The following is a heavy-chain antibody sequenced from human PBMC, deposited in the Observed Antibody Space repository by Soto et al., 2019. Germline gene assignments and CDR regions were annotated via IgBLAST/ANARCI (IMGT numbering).Heavy chain of an antibody. CDR1: GFTFSDYY. CDR2: ISSSGSTI. J-gene: IGHJ6*03. V-gene: IGHV3-11*01. D-gene: IGHD3-3*01. CDR3: ARDILRFLEWLLPPLSYMDV. Sequence: PGGSLRLSCAASGFTFSDYYMSWIRQAPGKGLEWVSYISSSGSTIYYADSVKGRFTISRDNAKNSLYLQMNSLRAEDTAVYYCARDILRFLEWLLPPLSYMDVWGKGTTVTVSS.